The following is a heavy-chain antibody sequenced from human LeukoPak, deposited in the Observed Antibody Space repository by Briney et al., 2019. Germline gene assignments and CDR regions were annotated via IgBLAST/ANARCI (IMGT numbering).Heavy chain of an antibody. CDR2: TNPNSGGT. CDR3: ARDWPGLDDAFDI. CDR1: GYTFTGYY. D-gene: IGHD3/OR15-3a*01. Sequence: ASAKVSCKASGYTFTGYYMHWVRQAPGQGLEWMGWTNPNSGGTNYAQKFQGRVTMTRDTSISTAYMELSRLRSDDTAVYYCARDWPGLDDAFDIWGQGTMVTVSS. V-gene: IGHV1-2*02. J-gene: IGHJ3*02.